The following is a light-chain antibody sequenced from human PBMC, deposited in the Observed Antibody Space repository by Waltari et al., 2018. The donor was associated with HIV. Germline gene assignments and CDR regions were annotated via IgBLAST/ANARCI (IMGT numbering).Light chain of an antibody. J-gene: IGLJ3*02. CDR3: ATSNDGHNVWV. V-gene: IGLV1-44*01. Sequence: QSVLTTPPSASGIPGQRVTISCSGSSSNIATNTVNWYQQVPGTPPKLLIYTNNHPPSGVPARFSVSTSGTPASLAMSGRQANDDADYDSATSNDGHNVWVFGGGTRLT. CDR2: TNN. CDR1: SSNIATNT.